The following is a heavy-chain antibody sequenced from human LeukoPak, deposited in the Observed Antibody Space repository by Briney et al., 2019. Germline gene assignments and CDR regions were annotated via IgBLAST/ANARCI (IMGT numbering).Heavy chain of an antibody. V-gene: IGHV3-9*01. Sequence: GGSLRISCAASGFIFKGYSKQGRRRAPGRGLEGGSGIGWDSGSLYYAGSAKRRFTISRENAGRTQFLDMTSLRREDTALYYCAKDIVGSVLPGYYGGFDPWGQGTRVTVSS. CDR1: GFIFKGYS. J-gene: IGHJ5*02. D-gene: IGHD3-9*01. CDR3: AKDIVGSVLPGYYGGFDP. CDR2: IGWDSGSL.